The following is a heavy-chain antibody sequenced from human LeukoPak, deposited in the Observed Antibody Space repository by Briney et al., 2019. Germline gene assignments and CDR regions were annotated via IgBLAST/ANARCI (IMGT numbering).Heavy chain of an antibody. J-gene: IGHJ4*02. D-gene: IGHD3-16*01. Sequence: ASVKVSCKASGGTFSSYAISWMRQGPGQGLEWMGGIIPIFGTANYAQKFQGRVTITADKSTSTAYMELSSLRSEDTAVYYCARYSTFGGVTYFDYWGQGTLVTVSS. V-gene: IGHV1-69*06. CDR1: GGTFSSYA. CDR2: IIPIFGTA. CDR3: ARYSTFGGVTYFDY.